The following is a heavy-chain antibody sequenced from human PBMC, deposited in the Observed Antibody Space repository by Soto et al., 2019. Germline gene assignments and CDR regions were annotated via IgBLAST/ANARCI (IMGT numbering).Heavy chain of an antibody. CDR3: ARGGYDSSGYYYLGNQGFDP. V-gene: IGHV4-30-2*06. J-gene: IGHJ5*02. CDR1: GGSINSAGHS. Sequence: TLSLTCTVSGGSINSAGHSWGWVRQSPGKGLEWIGYSYHSGSSYYNPSLQSRVTISVDRSKAQFSLQLSSVTAADTAVYYCARGGYDSSGYYYLGNQGFDPWGQGTLVTVSS. D-gene: IGHD3-22*01. CDR2: SYHSGSS.